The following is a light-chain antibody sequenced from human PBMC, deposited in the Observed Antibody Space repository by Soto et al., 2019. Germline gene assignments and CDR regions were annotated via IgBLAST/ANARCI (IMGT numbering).Light chain of an antibody. V-gene: IGLV1-51*01. Sequence: QSALTQSPSVSAAPGQKVTISCSGSSSNIGNNYVSWYQQLPGTAPKLLIYDNNKRPSGIPDRFSGSKSGTSATLGITGLQTGDEADYYCGTWDSSLSAGKVFGGGTKLTVL. J-gene: IGLJ2*01. CDR2: DNN. CDR1: SSNIGNNY. CDR3: GTWDSSLSAGKV.